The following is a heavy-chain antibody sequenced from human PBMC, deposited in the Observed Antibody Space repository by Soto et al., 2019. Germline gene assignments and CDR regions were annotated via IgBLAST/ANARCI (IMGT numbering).Heavy chain of an antibody. V-gene: IGHV4-59*08. D-gene: IGHD3-16*01. J-gene: IGHJ5*02. CDR2: ISYSGST. Sequence: QVQLQESGPGLVKPSETLSLTCAVSGASISSYYWSWIRQPPGKGLEWIGYISYSGSTNYNPSLNSRVTIPVDTSKSHFSLKLNSVTAADTAVYYCAQGQGVLGPWGQGTLVTVSS. CDR1: GASISSYY. CDR3: AQGQGVLGP.